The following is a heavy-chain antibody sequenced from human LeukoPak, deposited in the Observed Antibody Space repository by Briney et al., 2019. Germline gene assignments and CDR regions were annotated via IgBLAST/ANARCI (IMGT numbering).Heavy chain of an antibody. D-gene: IGHD6-19*01. CDR3: ASSNIAVAVPTYIDY. CDR2: IIPIFGTS. Sequence: SVKVSCKASGGIFSNYGISWVRQAPGQGLEWMGGIIPIFGTSYYAQNFYDRVTITADKSTSTAYMELSRLRSEDTAVYYCASSNIAVAVPTYIDYWGQGTLVTASS. CDR1: GGIFSNYG. V-gene: IGHV1-69*06. J-gene: IGHJ4*02.